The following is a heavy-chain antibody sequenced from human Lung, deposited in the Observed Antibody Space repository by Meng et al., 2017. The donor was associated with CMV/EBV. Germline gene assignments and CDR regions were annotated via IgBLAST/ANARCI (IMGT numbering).Heavy chain of an antibody. V-gene: IGHV3-23*01. Sequence: GRWLESGGVLVQPGGSLILSCAASVFTFSSYAMSGVRQAPGKGLEWVSAISGSGGRTYYADSVKGRFTISRDNSKNTLYLQMNSLRAEDTAVYYCAKFTLTYYFDYWGQGTLVTASS. CDR1: VFTFSSYA. J-gene: IGHJ4*02. CDR3: AKFTLTYYFDY. CDR2: ISGSGGRT.